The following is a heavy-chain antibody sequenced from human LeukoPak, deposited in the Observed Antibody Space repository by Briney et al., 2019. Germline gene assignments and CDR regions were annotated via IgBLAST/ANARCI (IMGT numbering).Heavy chain of an antibody. CDR3: ARDQYDYVWGSYRYRIFDY. J-gene: IGHJ4*02. Sequence: GASVKVSCKASGYTFTSYGISWVRQAPGQGLEWMGWISAYNGNTNYAQKLQGRVTMTTDTSTSTAYMELRSLRSDDTAVYYCARDQYDYVWGSYRYRIFDYWGQGTLVTVSS. CDR2: ISAYNGNT. V-gene: IGHV1-18*01. CDR1: GYTFTSYG. D-gene: IGHD3-16*02.